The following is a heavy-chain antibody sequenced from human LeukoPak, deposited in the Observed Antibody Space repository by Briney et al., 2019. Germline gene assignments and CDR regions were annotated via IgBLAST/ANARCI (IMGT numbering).Heavy chain of an antibody. V-gene: IGHV4-39*02. D-gene: IGHD2-2*01. CDR2: IYYSGTP. J-gene: IGHJ5*02. CDR1: GGSINTAYY. CDR3: ARSKAHLSTSWYGTWFDP. Sequence: PSETLSLTCTVSGGSINTAYYWGWIRQPLGKGPEWIGSIYYSGTPYYNPSLKSRVTMSIDTSKNHFSMRLTSVTAADTAVYYCARSKAHLSTSWYGTWFDPWGQGTLVTVSS.